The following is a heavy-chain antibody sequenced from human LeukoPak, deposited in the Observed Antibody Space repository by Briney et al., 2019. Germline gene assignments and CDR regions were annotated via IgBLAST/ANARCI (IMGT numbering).Heavy chain of an antibody. CDR1: GGSISSSSYY. CDR2: INHSGST. D-gene: IGHD6-6*01. CDR3: ARLGSSIGI. Sequence: SETLSLTCTVSGGSISSSSYYWGWIRQPPGKGLEWIGEINHSGSTNYNPSLKSRVTISVDTSKNQFSLKLSSVTAADTAVYYCARLGSSIGIWGQGTLVTVSS. J-gene: IGHJ4*02. V-gene: IGHV4-39*07.